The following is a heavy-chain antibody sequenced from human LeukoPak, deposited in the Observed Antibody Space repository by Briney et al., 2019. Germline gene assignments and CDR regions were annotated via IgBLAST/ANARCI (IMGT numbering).Heavy chain of an antibody. CDR2: INHSGST. D-gene: IGHD1-26*01. CDR3: ARHSRTYYDFDY. V-gene: IGHV4-34*01. CDR1: GGSFSGYY. Sequence: SETLSLTCAVYGGSFSGYYWSWIRQPPGKGLEWIGEINHSGSTNYNPSLKSRVSISVDMSTNQFSLKLTSVTAADTAVYYCARHSRTYYDFDYWGQGTLVTVSS. J-gene: IGHJ4*02.